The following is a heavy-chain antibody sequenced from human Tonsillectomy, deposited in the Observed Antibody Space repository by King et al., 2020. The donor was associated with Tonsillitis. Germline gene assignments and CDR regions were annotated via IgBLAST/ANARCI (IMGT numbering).Heavy chain of an antibody. CDR3: ASGLVGAADF. J-gene: IGHJ4*02. V-gene: IGHV3-72*01. CDR1: GFTFSDDY. CDR2: TRNKANSYTT. Sequence: QLVQSGGGLVQPGGSLRLSCTASGFTFSDDYMDWVRQAPGKGLEWVGRTRNKANSYTTEYAASVRGRFTVSRDDSKNLVYLQMNSLKTEYTAGYYCASGLVGAADFWGQGTLVTVSS. D-gene: IGHD2-15*01.